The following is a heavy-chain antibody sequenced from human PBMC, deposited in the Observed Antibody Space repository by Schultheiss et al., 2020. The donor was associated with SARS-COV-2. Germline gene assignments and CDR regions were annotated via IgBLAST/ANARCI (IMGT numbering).Heavy chain of an antibody. CDR3: AKDFSDRSFVVRYFDY. CDR1: GFTVSSNY. J-gene: IGHJ4*02. CDR2: IYSGGST. Sequence: SCAASGFTVSSNYMTWVRQAPGKGLEWVSIIYSGGSTYYADSVKGRFTISRDNSKNTLYLQMNSLRAEDTAVYYCAKDFSDRSFVVRYFDYWGQGTLVTVSS. V-gene: IGHV3-53*01. D-gene: IGHD2-2*01.